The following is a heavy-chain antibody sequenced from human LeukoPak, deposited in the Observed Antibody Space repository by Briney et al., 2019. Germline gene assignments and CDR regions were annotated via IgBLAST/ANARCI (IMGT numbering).Heavy chain of an antibody. Sequence: SETLSLTCTVSGGSIRSSSYYWGRIRQPPGKGLEWTGSICCSGTTYSNPALKSRVTQSEDPYNNQFSLKLSSVTAADTAVYYCARQGWLVFWFDPWGQGTLVTVSS. J-gene: IGHJ5*02. D-gene: IGHD6-19*01. CDR1: GGSIRSSSYY. V-gene: IGHV4-39*01. CDR3: ARQGWLVFWFDP. CDR2: ICCSGTT.